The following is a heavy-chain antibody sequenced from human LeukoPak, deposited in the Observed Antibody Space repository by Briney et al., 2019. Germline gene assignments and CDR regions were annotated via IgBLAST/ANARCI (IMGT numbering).Heavy chain of an antibody. V-gene: IGHV1-2*02. D-gene: IGHD6-13*01. CDR2: INPNSGGT. Sequence: ASVKVSCKASGYTFTGYYMHWVRQAPGQGLEWMGWINPNSGGTNYAQKFQGRVTMTRDTSISTAYMELSSLRSEDTAVYYCARVGDAYSSSWSYWGQGTLVTVSS. J-gene: IGHJ4*02. CDR1: GYTFTGYY. CDR3: ARVGDAYSSSWSY.